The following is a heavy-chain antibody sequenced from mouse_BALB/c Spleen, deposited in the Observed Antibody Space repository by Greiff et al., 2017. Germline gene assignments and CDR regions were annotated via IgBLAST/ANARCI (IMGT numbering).Heavy chain of an antibody. V-gene: IGHV3-6*02. CDR1: GYSITSGYY. Sequence: VQLKESGPGLVKPSQSLSLTCSVTGYSITSGYYWNWIRQFPGNKLEWMGYISYDGSNNYNPSLKNRISITRDTSKNQFFLKLNSVTTEDTATYYCARDYGNYVWADWGQGTLVTVSA. D-gene: IGHD2-1*01. CDR2: ISYDGSN. J-gene: IGHJ3*01. CDR3: ARDYGNYVWAD.